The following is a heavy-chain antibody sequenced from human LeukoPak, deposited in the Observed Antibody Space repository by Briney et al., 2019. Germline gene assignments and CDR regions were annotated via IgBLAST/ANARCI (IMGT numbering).Heavy chain of an antibody. CDR1: GFTFSSYA. V-gene: IGHV3-23*01. Sequence: PGGPLRLSCAASGFTFSSYAMSWVRQAPGKGLEWVSAISGSGGSTYYADSVKGRFTISRDNSKNTLYLQMNSLRAEDTAVYYCARDGLSWQVRYDFWSGYDKYGMDVWGQGTTVTVSS. CDR2: ISGSGGST. CDR3: ARDGLSWQVRYDFWSGYDKYGMDV. J-gene: IGHJ6*02. D-gene: IGHD3-3*01.